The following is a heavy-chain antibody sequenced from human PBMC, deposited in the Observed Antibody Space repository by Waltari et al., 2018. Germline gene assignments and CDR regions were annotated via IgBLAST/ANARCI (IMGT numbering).Heavy chain of an antibody. CDR3: ARSLREYSSSWDDAFDI. J-gene: IGHJ3*02. CDR2: IYHSGST. D-gene: IGHD6-13*01. CDR1: GYSISSGYY. V-gene: IGHV4-38-2*01. Sequence: QVQLQESGPGLVKPSETLSLTCAVSGYSISSGYYWGWIRQPPGKGLEWIGSIYHSGSTYYNPSLKSRVTISVDTSKIQFSLKLSSVTAADTAVYYCARSLREYSSSWDDAFDIWDQGTMVTVSS.